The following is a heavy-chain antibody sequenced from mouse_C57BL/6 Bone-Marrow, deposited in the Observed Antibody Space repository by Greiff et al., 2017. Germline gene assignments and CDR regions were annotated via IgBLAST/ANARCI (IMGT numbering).Heavy chain of an antibody. CDR3: ARSPWFAY. J-gene: IGHJ3*01. CDR2: IYPGGGYT. V-gene: IGHV1-63*01. Sequence: VQLQQSGAELVRPGTSVKMSCKASGYTFTNYWIGWAKQRPGHGLEWIGDIYPGGGYTNYNEKFKGKATLTADTSSSTAYMQFSSLTSEDSAIYYCARSPWFAYWGQGTLVTVSA. CDR1: GYTFTNYW.